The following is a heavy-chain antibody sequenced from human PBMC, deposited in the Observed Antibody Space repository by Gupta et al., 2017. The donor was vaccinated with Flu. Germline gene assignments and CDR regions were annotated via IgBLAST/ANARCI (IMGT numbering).Heavy chain of an antibody. Sequence: LSCAASGFTFSSYAMSWVRQAPGKGLEWVSAISGSGGSTYYADSVKGRFTISRDNSKNTLYLQMNSLRAEDTAVYYCAKEGADTAMEYYYYGMDVWGQGTTVTGSS. D-gene: IGHD5-18*01. J-gene: IGHJ6*02. CDR2: ISGSGGST. V-gene: IGHV3-23*01. CDR1: GFTFSSYA. CDR3: AKEGADTAMEYYYYGMDV.